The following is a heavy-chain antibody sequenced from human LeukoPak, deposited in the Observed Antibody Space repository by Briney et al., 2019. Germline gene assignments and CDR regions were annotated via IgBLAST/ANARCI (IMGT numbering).Heavy chain of an antibody. D-gene: IGHD3-22*01. CDR1: GYTFTGYY. Sequence: ASVKVSCKASGYTFTGYYMHWVRQAPGQGLEWMGLINPNSGGTNYAQKFQGRVTMTRDTSISTAYMELSRLRSDDTAVYYCATGGGDYYDSSGQLFDYWGQGTLVTVSS. V-gene: IGHV1-2*02. J-gene: IGHJ4*02. CDR2: INPNSGGT. CDR3: ATGGGDYYDSSGQLFDY.